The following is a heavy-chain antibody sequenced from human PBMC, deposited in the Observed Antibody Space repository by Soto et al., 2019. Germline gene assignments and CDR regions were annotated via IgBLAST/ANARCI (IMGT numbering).Heavy chain of an antibody. Sequence: EVQLVESGGGSVQPGGSLRLSCAASGFTSSNYWMHWVRQAPGKGLVWVSRINSDGSSTSYADSVKGRFTISSDNAKNTLYLEMNSLRGEDTAVYYCARGGGRSYDDSDYWGQGTLVTVSS. CDR2: INSDGSST. D-gene: IGHD1-26*01. CDR1: GFTSSNYW. CDR3: ARGGGRSYDDSDY. J-gene: IGHJ4*02. V-gene: IGHV3-74*01.